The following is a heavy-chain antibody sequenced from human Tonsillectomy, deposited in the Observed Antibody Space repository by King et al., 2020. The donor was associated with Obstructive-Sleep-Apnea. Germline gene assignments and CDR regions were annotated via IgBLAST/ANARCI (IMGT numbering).Heavy chain of an antibody. V-gene: IGHV3-48*04. Sequence: QLVQSGGGLVQPGGSLRLSCAASGFTFSSYSMNWVRQAPGKGLEWVSYISSSSSTIYYADSVKGRFTISRDNAKNSLYLQMNSLRAEDTAVYYCAREPSYYHDSSAPFDYWGQGTLVTVSS. J-gene: IGHJ4*02. CDR2: ISSSSSTI. CDR1: GFTFSSYS. D-gene: IGHD3-22*01. CDR3: AREPSYYHDSSAPFDY.